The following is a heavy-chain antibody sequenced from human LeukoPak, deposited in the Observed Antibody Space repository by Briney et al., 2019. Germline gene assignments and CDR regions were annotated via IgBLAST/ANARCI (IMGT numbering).Heavy chain of an antibody. J-gene: IGHJ4*02. CDR2: ISSRGSFI. D-gene: IGHD3-22*01. V-gene: IGHV3-21*04. Sequence: GGSLRLSCAAFGFSFSSYTMNWVRQAPGKGLEWVSFISSRGSFIYYADSVKGRFTISRDNAKNSLYLQMNSLRAEDTALYYCAKDIRPLSHSSGSFDYWGQGTLVTVSS. CDR1: GFSFSSYT. CDR3: AKDIRPLSHSSGSFDY.